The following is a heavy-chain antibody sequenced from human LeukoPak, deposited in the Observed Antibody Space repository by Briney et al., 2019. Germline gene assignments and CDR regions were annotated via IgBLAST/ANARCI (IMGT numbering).Heavy chain of an antibody. CDR1: GFTFSSYA. CDR2: ISGSGGST. Sequence: GGSLRLSCAASGFTFSSYAMSWVRQAPGKGLEWVSAISGSGGSTYYADSVKGRFTVSRDNSKNTLYLQMNSLRAGDTAVYYCAKGEGIVVVPAAVPNWGQGTLVTVSS. V-gene: IGHV3-23*01. D-gene: IGHD2-2*01. J-gene: IGHJ4*02. CDR3: AKGEGIVVVPAAVPN.